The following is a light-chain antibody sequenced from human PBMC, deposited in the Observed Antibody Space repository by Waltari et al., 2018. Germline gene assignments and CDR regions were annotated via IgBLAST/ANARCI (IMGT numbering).Light chain of an antibody. J-gene: IGLJ2*01. V-gene: IGLV2-23*01. CDR2: EDR. CDR3: CSYAGRSTAV. Sequence: QSALTQPASVSGSPGQSITISCTGTSSDVGRFNLVSWYQHHPGKAPKLMIYEDRKWPSGVSNRFSGSKSDNTASLTISGLQAEDEAEYYCCSYAGRSTAVFGGGTKLTVL. CDR1: SSDVGRFNL.